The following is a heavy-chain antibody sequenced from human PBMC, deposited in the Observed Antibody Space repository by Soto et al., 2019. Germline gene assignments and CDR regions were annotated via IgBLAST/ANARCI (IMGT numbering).Heavy chain of an antibody. CDR1: GYTFTTYA. CDR3: ARDRLHTTSSITSDY. V-gene: IGHV1-18*01. J-gene: IGHJ4*02. D-gene: IGHD2-21*01. CDR2: ISTYAGNT. Sequence: ASVKVSWKASGYTFTTYAISWGRQAPGQGLEWMGWISTYAGNTDYAQSLQGRVTMTTDTSTNTAYMELRSLRSDDTAVYYCARDRLHTTSSITSDYWGQGALVTVS.